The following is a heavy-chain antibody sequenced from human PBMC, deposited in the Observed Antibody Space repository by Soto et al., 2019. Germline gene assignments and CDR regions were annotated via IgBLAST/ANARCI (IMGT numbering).Heavy chain of an antibody. J-gene: IGHJ6*02. Sequence: SEPLSLTCTVSGGSISGYYWSWIRQPPGKGLEWIGYMYNTGSTVYNPSFKSRVTISVDTSKNQFSLKLNSVTAADTAVYYCARDLWGYCGTDCYPLDVWGQGTTVTVPS. CDR3: ARDLWGYCGTDCYPLDV. V-gene: IGHV4-59*01. CDR1: GGSISGYY. CDR2: MYNTGST. D-gene: IGHD2-21*02.